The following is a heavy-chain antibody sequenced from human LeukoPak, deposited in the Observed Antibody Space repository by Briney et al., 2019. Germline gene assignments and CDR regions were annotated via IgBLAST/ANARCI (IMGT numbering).Heavy chain of an antibody. CDR2: ITPNSGGT. D-gene: IGHD6-19*01. CDR1: GYTFTDQY. J-gene: IGHJ5*02. V-gene: IGHV1-2*02. CDR3: ARGTPSSGWLYWFDP. Sequence: AVKVSCKASGYTFTDQYLHWVRQAPGQGPDWMGWITPNSGGTNYAQKSQGRVTMTRDTSISTAYMELSRLRSDDTAVYYCARGTPSSGWLYWFDPWGQGTLVTVSS.